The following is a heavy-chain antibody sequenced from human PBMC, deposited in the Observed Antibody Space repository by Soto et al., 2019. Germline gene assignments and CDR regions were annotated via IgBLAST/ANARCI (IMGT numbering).Heavy chain of an antibody. Sequence: PSETLSLTCTVSSGSISSSSYYWGWIRQPPGKGLEWIGSIYYSGSTYYNPSLKSRVTISVDTSKNQFSLKLSSVTAADTAVYYCARLFGAYRQRIDYWGQGTLVTVSS. CDR2: IYYSGST. CDR3: ARLFGAYRQRIDY. D-gene: IGHD3-16*01. V-gene: IGHV4-39*01. J-gene: IGHJ4*02. CDR1: SGSISSSSYY.